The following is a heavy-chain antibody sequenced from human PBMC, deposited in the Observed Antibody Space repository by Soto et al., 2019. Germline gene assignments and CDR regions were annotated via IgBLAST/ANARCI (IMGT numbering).Heavy chain of an antibody. Sequence: GGSLRLSCAASGFTFSNAWMSWVRQAPGKGLEWVGRIKSKTDGGTTDYAAPVKGRFTISRDDSKNTLYLQMNSLKTEDTAVYYCTTLDYGELSSFFDYWGQGTLVTVSS. CDR1: GFTFSNAW. CDR2: IKSKTDGGTT. CDR3: TTLDYGELSSFFDY. D-gene: IGHD4-17*01. J-gene: IGHJ4*02. V-gene: IGHV3-15*01.